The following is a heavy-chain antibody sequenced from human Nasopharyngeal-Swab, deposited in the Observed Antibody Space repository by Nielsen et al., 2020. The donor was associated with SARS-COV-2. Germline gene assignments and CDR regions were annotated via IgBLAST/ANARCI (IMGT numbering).Heavy chain of an antibody. CDR1: GGSISSGGYY. CDR2: INHSGST. D-gene: IGHD3-22*01. Sequence: SETLSLTCTVSGGSISSGGYYWSWIRQPPGKGLEWIGEINHSGSTNYNPSLKSRVTISVDTSKNQFSLKLSSVTAADTAVYYCARARITMIVVVNAFDIWGQGTMVTVSS. J-gene: IGHJ3*02. CDR3: ARARITMIVVVNAFDI. V-gene: IGHV4-39*07.